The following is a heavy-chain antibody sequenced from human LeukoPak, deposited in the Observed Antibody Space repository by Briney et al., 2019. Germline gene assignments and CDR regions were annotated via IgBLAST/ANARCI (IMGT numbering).Heavy chain of an antibody. Sequence: GGSLRLSCAASGFTFSSYAMSWVRQAPGKGLEWVSYIRYDGSIKYYADSVKGRFTISKDNFKNTPYLQMNSLRPKDTAVYYCVKGEYGGKDDYWGQGTLVTVSS. CDR1: GFTFSSYA. V-gene: IGHV3-30*02. CDR2: IRYDGSIK. D-gene: IGHD4-23*01. CDR3: VKGEYGGKDDY. J-gene: IGHJ4*02.